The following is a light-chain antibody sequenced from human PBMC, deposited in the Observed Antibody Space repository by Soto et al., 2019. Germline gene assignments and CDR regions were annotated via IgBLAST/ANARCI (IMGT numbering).Light chain of an antibody. V-gene: IGKV1-33*01. CDR2: AAS. J-gene: IGKJ5*01. CDR3: QQYENLPIT. Sequence: DIQMTQAPSSLSASVGDRVTISCRASQSISSYLNWYQQKPGKAPKLVIYAASNLQNGVTSRFSGSGSGTDFTFTISSLQPEDIATYYCQQYENLPITFGQGTRMEIK. CDR1: QSISSY.